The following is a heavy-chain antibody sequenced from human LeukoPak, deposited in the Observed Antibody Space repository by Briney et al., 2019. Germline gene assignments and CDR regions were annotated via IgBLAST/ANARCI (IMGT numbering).Heavy chain of an antibody. Sequence: GGSLRLSCAASGFIFSSYWMHWVRQAPGKGLVWVSRINSDGSSTSYADSVKGRFTISRDNAKDTLYLQMNSLRAEDTAVYYCARDRYSGSYSDYWGQGTLVTVSS. V-gene: IGHV3-74*01. CDR1: GFIFSSYW. D-gene: IGHD1-26*01. J-gene: IGHJ4*02. CDR2: INSDGSST. CDR3: ARDRYSGSYSDY.